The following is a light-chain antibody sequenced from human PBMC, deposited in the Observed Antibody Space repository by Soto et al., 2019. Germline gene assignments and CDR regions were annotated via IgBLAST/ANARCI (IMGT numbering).Light chain of an antibody. CDR1: QSILKSSIKKNS. Sequence: DIVMTQSPDSLAVSLGERATIKCRSSQSILKSSIKKNSLAWYQQKPGQSPRLLIYWASTRDSGVPDRFSGSGSGTDFTLTISRLQAEDVAVYYCHHYGTSPQTFGQGTKLEI. CDR3: HHYGTSPQT. V-gene: IGKV4-1*01. J-gene: IGKJ2*01. CDR2: WAS.